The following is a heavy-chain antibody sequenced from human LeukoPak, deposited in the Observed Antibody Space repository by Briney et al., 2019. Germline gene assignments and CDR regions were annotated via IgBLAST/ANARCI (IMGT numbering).Heavy chain of an antibody. V-gene: IGHV4-38-2*01. J-gene: IGHJ6*03. D-gene: IGHD3-3*01. CDR2: IYHSGST. CDR3: ARRTYYDFWSGWSDYYYYMDV. Sequence: SETLSLTCAVSGYSISSGYYWGWIRQPPGKGLEWIGSIYHSGSTYYNPSLKSRVTISVDTSKNQFSLKLSSVTAADTAVYYCARRTYYDFWSGWSDYYYYMDVWGKGTTVTVSS. CDR1: GYSISSGYY.